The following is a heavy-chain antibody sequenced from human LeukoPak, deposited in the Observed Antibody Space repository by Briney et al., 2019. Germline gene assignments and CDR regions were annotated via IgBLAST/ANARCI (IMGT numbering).Heavy chain of an antibody. V-gene: IGHV1-69*13. CDR2: IIPIFGTA. CDR1: GGTFSSYA. D-gene: IGHD3-10*01. CDR3: ARDRDYYGSGSYSSFDP. Sequence: SVKVSCKASGGTFSSYAISWVRQAPGQGLEWMGGIIPIFGTANYAQKFQGRVTITADESTSTAYVELSSLRSEDTAVYYCARDRDYYGSGSYSSFDPWGQGTLVTVSS. J-gene: IGHJ5*02.